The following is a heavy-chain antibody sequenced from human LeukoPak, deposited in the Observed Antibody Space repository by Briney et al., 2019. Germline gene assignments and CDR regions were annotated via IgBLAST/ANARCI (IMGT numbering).Heavy chain of an antibody. D-gene: IGHD3-22*01. J-gene: IGHJ4*02. CDR2: IYYSGST. CDR1: GGSISSYY. V-gene: IGHV4-59*01. Sequence: SETLSLTCSVSGGSISSYYWSWIRQPPGKGLEWIGYIYYSGSTNYNPSLKSRVTISVDTSRHQFSLTLSSVTAADTAVYCCARGDFYYETDWGQGTLVTVSS. CDR3: ARGDFYYETD.